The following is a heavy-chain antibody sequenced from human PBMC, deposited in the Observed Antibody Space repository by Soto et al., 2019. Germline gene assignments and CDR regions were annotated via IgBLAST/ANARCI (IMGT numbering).Heavy chain of an antibody. V-gene: IGHV1-18*01. J-gene: IGHJ4*02. Sequence: ASVKVSCKASGYTFTSYGISWVRQAPGQGLEWMGWISAYNGNTNYAQKLQGRVTITRDTSASTAYMEVSSLRSEDTAVYYCARAAYYYDSSGYYPGDYWGQGSLVTVSS. CDR2: ISAYNGNT. D-gene: IGHD3-22*01. CDR1: GYTFTSYG. CDR3: ARAAYYYDSSGYYPGDY.